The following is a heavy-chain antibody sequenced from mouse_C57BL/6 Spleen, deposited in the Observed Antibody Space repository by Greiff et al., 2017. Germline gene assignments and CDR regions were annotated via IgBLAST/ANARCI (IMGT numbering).Heavy chain of an antibody. Sequence: QVQLQQPGAELVKPGASVKLSCKASGYTFTSYWMQWVKQRPGQGLEWIGEIDPSDSYTNYNQKFKGKATLTVDTSSSTAYMQLSSLTSEDSAVYYCARQYSSYYFDYWGQGTTLTVSS. V-gene: IGHV1-50*01. J-gene: IGHJ2*01. D-gene: IGHD1-1*01. CDR2: IDPSDSYT. CDR3: ARQYSSYYFDY. CDR1: GYTFTSYW.